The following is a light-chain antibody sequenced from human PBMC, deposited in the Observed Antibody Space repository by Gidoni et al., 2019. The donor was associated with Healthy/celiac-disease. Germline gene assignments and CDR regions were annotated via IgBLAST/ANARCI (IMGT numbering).Light chain of an antibody. CDR1: SSHIGAGYD. CDR2: GNS. V-gene: IGLV1-40*01. J-gene: IGLJ2*01. Sequence: QSVLTQPPSVSGAPGQRVTISCTGSSSHIGAGYDVHWYQQLPGTAPKLLIYGNSNRPSGVPDRFSCSKSGTSASLAITGLQAEDEADYYCQSYDSSLSGVVFGGGTKLTVL. CDR3: QSYDSSLSGVV.